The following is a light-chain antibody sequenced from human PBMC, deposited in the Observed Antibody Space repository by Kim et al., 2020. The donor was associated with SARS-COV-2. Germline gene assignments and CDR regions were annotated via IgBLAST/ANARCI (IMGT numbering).Light chain of an antibody. J-gene: IGKJ5*01. CDR3: QQGYSSPQIT. CDR1: QSISSH. V-gene: IGKV1-39*01. CDR2: AAS. Sequence: VGDRVIITCRTSQSISSHLNWYQQKPRKAPKLLIYAASNLQSGVPSRFSGSGSGTEFTLTIRSLQPEDSATYYCQQGYSSPQITFGQGTRLEIK.